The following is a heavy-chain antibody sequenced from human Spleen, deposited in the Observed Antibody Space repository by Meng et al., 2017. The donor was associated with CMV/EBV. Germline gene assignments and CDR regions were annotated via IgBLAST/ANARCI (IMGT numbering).Heavy chain of an antibody. J-gene: IGHJ4*02. V-gene: IGHV1-69*05. CDR3: ARSEDYYYSSGYYGSFGY. D-gene: IGHD3-22*01. CDR2: IIPIFGTA. Sequence: TFSSYASSWVRQAPGQGLEWMGGIIPIFGTANYAQKFQGRVTITTDESTSTAYMELSSLRSEDTAVYYSARSEDYYYSSGYYGSFGYWGQGTLVTVSS. CDR1: TFSSYA.